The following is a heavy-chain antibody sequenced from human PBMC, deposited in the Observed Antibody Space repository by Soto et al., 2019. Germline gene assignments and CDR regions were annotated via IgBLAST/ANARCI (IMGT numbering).Heavy chain of an antibody. CDR3: ARHNSQWPNWFDP. CDR1: GYTFTSYG. D-gene: IGHD1-1*01. J-gene: IGHJ5*02. V-gene: IGHV1-18*01. Sequence: QVQLVQSGAEVKKPGASVKVSCKASGYTFTSYGISWVRQAPGEGLEWVGWISGYDGNTDYAHKSRGSVTMTTDTSTNTAYMDLRSLRSDDTAVYYCARHNSQWPNWFDPWGQGTPVTVSS. CDR2: ISGYDGNT.